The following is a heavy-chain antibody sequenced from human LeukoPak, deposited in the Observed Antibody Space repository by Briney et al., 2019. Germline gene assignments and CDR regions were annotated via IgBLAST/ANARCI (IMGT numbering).Heavy chain of an antibody. CDR3: ARLVVTGLYFFDY. CDR2: IDPGDSDT. CDR1: GYSFTNHW. J-gene: IGHJ4*02. D-gene: IGHD2-21*02. V-gene: IGHV5-51*01. Sequence: GESLKISCKGSGYSFTNHWIGWVRQMPGKGLEWMGIIDPGDSDTRSSPSFRGQVTMSADKSINTAFLQWSSLKASDTAMYYCARLVVTGLYFFDYWGQGTLVAVSS.